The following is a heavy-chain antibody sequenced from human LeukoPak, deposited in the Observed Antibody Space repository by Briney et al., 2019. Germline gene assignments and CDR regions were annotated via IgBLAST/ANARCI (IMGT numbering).Heavy chain of an antibody. V-gene: IGHV1-18*01. J-gene: IGHJ6*02. Sequence: GSVKVSCKASGYTFTSYGISWVRQAPGQGLEWMGWISAYNGNTNYAQKLQGRVTMTTDTSTSTAYMELRSLRSDDTAVYYCARYDSSGCYYYGMDVWGQGTTVTVSS. CDR1: GYTFTSYG. D-gene: IGHD3-22*01. CDR3: ARYDSSGCYYYGMDV. CDR2: ISAYNGNT.